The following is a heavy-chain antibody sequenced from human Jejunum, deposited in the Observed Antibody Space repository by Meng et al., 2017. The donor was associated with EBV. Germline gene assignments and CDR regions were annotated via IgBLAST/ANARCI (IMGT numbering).Heavy chain of an antibody. J-gene: IGHJ5*02. V-gene: IGHV3-74*01. D-gene: IGHD1-26*01. CDR1: GYTFTTYW. Sequence: EVQLVESGGGLVPSGGSLRLSCAASGYTFTTYWMHWVRQAPGKGLVWVSRVDIDGTATTYADSVRGRFTVSRDNAKNTVYLQMNSLRAEDTAVYYCTRGAMGKFDPWGQGTLVTVSS. CDR3: TRGAMGKFDP. CDR2: VDIDGTAT.